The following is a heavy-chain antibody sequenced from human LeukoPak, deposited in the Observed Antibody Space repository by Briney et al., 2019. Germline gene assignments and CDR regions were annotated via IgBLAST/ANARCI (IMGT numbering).Heavy chain of an antibody. Sequence: HPGGTLRLSCAASGFTFSSYGMIWVRQAPGKGLEWVSGISGSGGSTYLADSVKGRFTISRDNSKNTLYLEMNSLRADDTAVYYCAKRGCSGGSCYAAWYYMDVWGKGTTVTVSS. J-gene: IGHJ6*03. CDR1: GFTFSSYG. D-gene: IGHD2-15*01. CDR2: ISGSGGST. V-gene: IGHV3-23*01. CDR3: AKRGCSGGSCYAAWYYMDV.